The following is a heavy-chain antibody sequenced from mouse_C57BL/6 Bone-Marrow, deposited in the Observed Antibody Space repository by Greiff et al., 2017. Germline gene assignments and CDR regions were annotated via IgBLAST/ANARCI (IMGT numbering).Heavy chain of an antibody. J-gene: IGHJ3*01. V-gene: IGHV14-4*01. CDR1: GFNINDDY. Sequence: EVQLQQSGAELVRPGASVKLSCTASGFNINDDYMHWVKQLPEQGLEWIGWIDPENGDTEYDSKFQGKATITADKSSNTAYLQLSSLTAEDTAVYYCTTIPNLFFADWGQGTLVTVSA. D-gene: IGHD1-1*01. CDR3: TTIPNLFFAD. CDR2: IDPENGDT.